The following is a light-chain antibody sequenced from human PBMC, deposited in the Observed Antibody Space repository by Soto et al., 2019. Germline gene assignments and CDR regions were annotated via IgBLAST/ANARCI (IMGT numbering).Light chain of an antibody. CDR3: SSYTGTRTPYI. J-gene: IGLJ1*01. Sequence: QSALTQPASVSGSPGQSITISCTGTISDVGSYNYVSWYQQHPGKAPKPLIYDVSNRPSGVSNRFSGSKSGNTASLTICGLQAEDEADYYCSSYTGTRTPYIFATGTKLTVL. V-gene: IGLV2-14*01. CDR1: ISDVGSYNY. CDR2: DVS.